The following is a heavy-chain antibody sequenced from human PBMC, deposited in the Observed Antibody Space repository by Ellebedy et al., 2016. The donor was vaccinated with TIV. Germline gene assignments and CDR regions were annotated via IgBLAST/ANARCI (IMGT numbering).Heavy chain of an antibody. CDR1: GGSISSGGYY. D-gene: IGHD2-2*01. V-gene: IGHV4-31*03. J-gene: IGHJ5*02. CDR2: IYYSGST. CDR3: AREAPVVHWFDP. Sequence: SETLSLXXTVSGGSISSGGYYWSWIRQHPGKGLEWIGYIYYSGSTYYNPSLKSRVTISVDTSKNQFSLKLSSVTAADTAVYYCAREAPVVHWFDPWGQGTLVTVSS.